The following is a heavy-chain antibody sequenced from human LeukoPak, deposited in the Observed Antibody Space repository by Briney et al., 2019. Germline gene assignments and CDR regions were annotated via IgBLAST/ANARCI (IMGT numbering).Heavy chain of an antibody. CDR2: INGDESST. CDR3: ARDRGSTTMIRGVNHY. CDR1: AFTFNTYW. Sequence: GGSLRLSCAASAFTFNTYWMHWVRQVPRRGLEWVSRINGDESSTNYADSVKGRFTISRDNTRNSLSLQMNDLRAEDTAVYYCARDRGSTTMIRGVNHYWGQGTLVTVSS. J-gene: IGHJ4*02. D-gene: IGHD3-10*01. V-gene: IGHV3-74*01.